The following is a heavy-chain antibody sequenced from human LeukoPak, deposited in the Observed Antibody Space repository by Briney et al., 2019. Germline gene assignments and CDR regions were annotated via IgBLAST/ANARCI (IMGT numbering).Heavy chain of an antibody. D-gene: IGHD5-12*01. V-gene: IGHV3-74*01. Sequence: GGSLRLSCAVSGFTFSSYWMHWVRQAPGKGLVWVSRIKSDGSRTDYADSVKGRFTISRDNAKNTLYLRMNSLRAEDTAIYYCARKPLSGGYGGTIDYWGQGTLVTVSS. CDR2: IKSDGSRT. CDR3: ARKPLSGGYGGTIDY. CDR1: GFTFSSYW. J-gene: IGHJ4*02.